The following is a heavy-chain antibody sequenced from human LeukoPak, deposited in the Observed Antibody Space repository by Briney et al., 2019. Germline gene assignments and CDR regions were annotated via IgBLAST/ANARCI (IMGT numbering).Heavy chain of an antibody. J-gene: IGHJ3*02. Sequence: EGSLRLSCAASGFTFSSYAMSWVRQAPGKGLEWVSAISSSGSTIYYADSVKGRFTISRDNAKNSLYLQMNSLRAEDTAVYYCARELSGGAFDIWGQGTMVTVSS. CDR2: ISSSGSTI. CDR1: GFTFSSYA. CDR3: ARELSGGAFDI. V-gene: IGHV3-48*04. D-gene: IGHD3-16*01.